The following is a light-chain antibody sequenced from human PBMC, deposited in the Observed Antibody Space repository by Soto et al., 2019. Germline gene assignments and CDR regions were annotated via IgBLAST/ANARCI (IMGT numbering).Light chain of an antibody. CDR3: QHYHGWPIT. Sequence: LVMTQSSATLSASLAGRATVSCRASQSVSSHLAWYQHKPGQAPRLLFYDASTRATGIPARFSGSGSGTEFTLTISSLQSEDFAVYYCQHYHGWPITFGQGTRLEIK. CDR1: QSVSSH. V-gene: IGKV3-15*01. J-gene: IGKJ5*01. CDR2: DAS.